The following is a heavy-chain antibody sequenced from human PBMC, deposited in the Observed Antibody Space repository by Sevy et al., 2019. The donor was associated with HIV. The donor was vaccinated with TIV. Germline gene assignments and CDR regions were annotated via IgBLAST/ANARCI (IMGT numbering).Heavy chain of an antibody. Sequence: GGSLRLSCAASGFSFSIYAMHWVRQAPGNGLEWEAVISYDGNNKYYADSVKGRFTISRDNSKNTLYLQMNSLRPEDTAVYYCARDLPSAVTMPFYYYGMDVSGQGTSVTVSS. V-gene: IGHV3-30*04. CDR3: ARDLPSAVTMPFYYYGMDV. J-gene: IGHJ6*02. CDR2: ISYDGNNK. CDR1: GFSFSIYA. D-gene: IGHD4-17*01.